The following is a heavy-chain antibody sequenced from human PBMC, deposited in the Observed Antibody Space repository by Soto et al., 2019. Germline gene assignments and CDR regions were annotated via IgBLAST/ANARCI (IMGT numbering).Heavy chain of an antibody. D-gene: IGHD3-10*01. Sequence: GGSLRLSCAASGFTFSDYYMSWIRQAPGKGLEWVSYISSSSSTIYYADAVKGRFTISRDNAKNSLYLQMNSLRAEDTAVYYCARYRRSGGFEPWGQGTLVTVSS. CDR2: ISSSSSTI. CDR1: GFTFSDYY. CDR3: ARYRRSGGFEP. J-gene: IGHJ5*02. V-gene: IGHV3-11*04.